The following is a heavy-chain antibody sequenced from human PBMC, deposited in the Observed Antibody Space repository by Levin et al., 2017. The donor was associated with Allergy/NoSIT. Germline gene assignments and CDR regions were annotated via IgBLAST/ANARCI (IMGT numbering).Heavy chain of an antibody. V-gene: IGHV3-11*01. D-gene: IGHD3-10*01. Sequence: PGGSLRLSCAASGFTFSDYYMSWIRQAPGKGLEWVSYISSSGSTIYYADSVKGRFTISRDNAKNSLYLQMNSLRAEDTAVYYCATGGTYYSAVSDAFDIWGQGTMVTVSS. CDR2: ISSSGSTI. CDR3: ATGGTYYSAVSDAFDI. J-gene: IGHJ3*02. CDR1: GFTFSDYY.